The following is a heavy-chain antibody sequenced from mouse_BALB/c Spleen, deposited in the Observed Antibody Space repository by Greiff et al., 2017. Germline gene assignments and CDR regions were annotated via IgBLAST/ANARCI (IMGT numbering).Heavy chain of an antibody. J-gene: IGHJ4*01. CDR2: SRNKANDYTT. CDR3: ARELYYDSSPYAMDY. Sequence: EVQLVESGGGLVQPGGSLRLSCATSGFTFSDFYMEWVRQPPGKRLEWIAASRNKANDYTTEYSASVKGRFIVSRDTSQSILYLQMNALRAEDTAIYYCARELYYDSSPYAMDYWGQGTSVTVSS. D-gene: IGHD1-1*01. CDR1: GFTFSDFY. V-gene: IGHV7-1*02.